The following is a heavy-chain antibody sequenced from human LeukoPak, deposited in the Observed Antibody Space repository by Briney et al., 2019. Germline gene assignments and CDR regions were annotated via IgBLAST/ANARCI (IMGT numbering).Heavy chain of an antibody. CDR1: GGSISSSSYY. D-gene: IGHD6-6*01. Sequence: SETLSLTCTVSGGSISSSSYYWGWIRQPPGKGLEWIGSIYYSGSTYYNPSLKSRVTISVDTSKNQFPLKLSSVTAADTAVYYCARHGVTYSSSSYFDYWGQGTLVTVSS. CDR3: ARHGVTYSSSSYFDY. CDR2: IYYSGST. V-gene: IGHV4-39*01. J-gene: IGHJ4*02.